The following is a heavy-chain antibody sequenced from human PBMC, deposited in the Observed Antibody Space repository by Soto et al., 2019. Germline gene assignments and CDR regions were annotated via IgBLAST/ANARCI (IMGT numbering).Heavy chain of an antibody. CDR1: GFTFSSYA. CDR3: VKDHPNVVPDY. J-gene: IGHJ4*02. CDR2: ISSNGGST. V-gene: IGHV3-64D*08. D-gene: IGHD3-10*02. Sequence: GGSLRLSCSASGFTFSSYAMHWVRQAPGKGLEYVSAISSNGGSTYYADSVKGRFTISSDNSQNTLYLQMSSLRAEDTAVYYCVKDHPNVVPDYWGQGTLVTVSS.